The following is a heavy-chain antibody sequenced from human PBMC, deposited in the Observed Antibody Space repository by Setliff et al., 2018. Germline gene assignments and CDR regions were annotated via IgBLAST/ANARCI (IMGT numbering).Heavy chain of an antibody. CDR1: GFTFSSLW. Sequence: PGGSLRLSCAASGFTFSSLWMSWVRQAPGKGLEWVANINQGGGAQFYVDSVKGRFTISRDNSKNTVSLQMSSLRAEDTAVYFCAGQGPIFGTGLIPGFDQWGQGTMVTVSS. D-gene: IGHD3-3*01. CDR2: INQGGGAQ. CDR3: AGQGPIFGTGLIPGFDQ. V-gene: IGHV3-7*03. J-gene: IGHJ4*02.